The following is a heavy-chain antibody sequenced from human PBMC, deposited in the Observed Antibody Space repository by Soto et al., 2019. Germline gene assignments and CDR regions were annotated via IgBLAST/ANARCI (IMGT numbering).Heavy chain of an antibody. CDR3: ARTDYYDSSAYFDY. D-gene: IGHD3-22*01. CDR2: IFHTGIT. CDR1: GGSISSSNW. Sequence: SETLSLTCAVSGGSISSSNWWSWVRQPPGKGLEWIGEIFHTGITSYNPSLKSRVTISVDKSKNLFSLNLSSVTAADTAVYYCARTDYYDSSAYFDYWGRGTLVTVSS. V-gene: IGHV4-4*02. J-gene: IGHJ4*02.